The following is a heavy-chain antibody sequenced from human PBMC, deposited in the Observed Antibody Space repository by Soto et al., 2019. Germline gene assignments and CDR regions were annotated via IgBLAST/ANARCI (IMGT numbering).Heavy chain of an antibody. Sequence: PSETLSLTCTVSGGSVSSGNYYWSWIRQPPGKGLEWIGYIYYSGSTNYNPSLKSRVTISVDTSKNQFSLKLSSVTAADTAIYYCVRSVILSGGSYKGLIRLHYFDTWGPGTLVTVSS. CDR3: VRSVILSGGSYKGLIRLHYFDT. CDR1: GGSVSSGNYY. D-gene: IGHD3-3*01. V-gene: IGHV4-61*01. CDR2: IYYSGST. J-gene: IGHJ4*02.